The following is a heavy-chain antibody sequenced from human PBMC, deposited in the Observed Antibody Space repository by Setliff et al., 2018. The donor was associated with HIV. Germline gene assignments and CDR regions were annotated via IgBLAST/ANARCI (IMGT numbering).Heavy chain of an antibody. J-gene: IGHJ4*02. Sequence: ASVKVSCKASGYTFSTYSITWVRQAPVQGLEWMGWVSAYNGHTDFAQKFQGRITLTTDTSSNTAYMELRSLRSDDTAIYYCARDLFSWAAAGHNYFDSRGQGTLVTVSS. CDR3: ARDLFSWAAAGHNYFDS. CDR2: VSAYNGHT. D-gene: IGHD6-13*01. CDR1: GYTFSTYS. V-gene: IGHV1-18*01.